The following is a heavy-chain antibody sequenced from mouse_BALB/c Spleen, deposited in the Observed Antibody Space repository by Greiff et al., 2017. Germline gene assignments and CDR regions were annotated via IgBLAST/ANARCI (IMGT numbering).Heavy chain of an antibody. CDR3: ARQDGYDGAWFAY. J-gene: IGHJ3*01. D-gene: IGHD2-2*01. CDR1: GFTFSSYG. CDR2: ISSGGSYT. Sequence: VQLKESGGDLVKPGGSLKLSCAASGFTFSSYGMSWVRQTPDKRLEWVATISSGGSYTYYPDSVKGRFTISRDNAKNTLYLQMSSLKSEDTAMYYCARQDGYDGAWFAYWGQGTLVTVSA. V-gene: IGHV5-6*01.